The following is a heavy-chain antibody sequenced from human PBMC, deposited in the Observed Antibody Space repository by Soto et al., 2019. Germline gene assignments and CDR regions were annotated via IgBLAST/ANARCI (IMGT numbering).Heavy chain of an antibody. J-gene: IGHJ6*02. Sequence: PGGSLRLSCPASGFTFSSYAMHWVRQAPGKGLEWVAVISYDGSNKYYADSVKGRFTISRDNSKNTLYLQMHSLRAEDTAVYYCXRGSFRQLVLLSHGMDVWGQGTTVTVSS. CDR1: GFTFSSYA. D-gene: IGHD6-6*01. V-gene: IGHV3-30-3*01. CDR3: XRGSFRQLVLLSHGMDV. CDR2: ISYDGSNK.